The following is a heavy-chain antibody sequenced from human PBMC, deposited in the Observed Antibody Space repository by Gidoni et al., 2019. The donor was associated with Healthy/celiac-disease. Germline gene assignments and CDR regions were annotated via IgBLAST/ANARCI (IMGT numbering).Heavy chain of an antibody. CDR2: IYYSGST. D-gene: IGHD3-3*01. CDR3: AREGSPYTIFGANWFDP. V-gene: IGHV4-31*03. J-gene: IGHJ5*02. Sequence: QVQLQESGPGLVKPSQTLSLTCTVSGGSISSGGYYWSWIRQHPGKGLEWIGYIYYSGSTYYNPSLKSRVTISVDTSKNQFSLKLSSVTAADTAVYYCAREGSPYTIFGANWFDPWGQGTLVTVSS. CDR1: GGSISSGGYY.